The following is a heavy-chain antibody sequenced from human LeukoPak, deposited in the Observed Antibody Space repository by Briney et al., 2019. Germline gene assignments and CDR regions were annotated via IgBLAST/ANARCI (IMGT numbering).Heavy chain of an antibody. CDR1: GGSFSGYY. D-gene: IGHD6-13*01. CDR3: ARAPTAGY. CDR2: INHSGST. J-gene: IGHJ4*02. Sequence: SETLSLTCAVYGGSFSGYYWSWIRQPPGKGLEWIGEINHSGSTNYNPSLKSRVTISVDTSKNQFSLKLSSVTAADTAVYYCARAPTAGYWGQGTLVTVSS. V-gene: IGHV4-34*01.